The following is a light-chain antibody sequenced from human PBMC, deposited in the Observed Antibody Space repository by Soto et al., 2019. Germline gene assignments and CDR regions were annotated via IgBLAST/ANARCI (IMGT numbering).Light chain of an antibody. Sequence: DIQMTQSPSSLSASIGDRVTITCRASQNINSHLNWYQQKPGKAPKVLIYAASRLQSGVPSRFCGSGSGTEFTLTISSLEPEDFATYYCQQSHITTLFTFGKGTKLEIK. J-gene: IGKJ2*01. CDR2: AAS. V-gene: IGKV1-39*01. CDR3: QQSHITTLFT. CDR1: QNINSH.